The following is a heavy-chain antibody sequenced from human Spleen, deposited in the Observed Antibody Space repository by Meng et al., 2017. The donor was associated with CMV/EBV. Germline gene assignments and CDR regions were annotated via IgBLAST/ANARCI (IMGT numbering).Heavy chain of an antibody. CDR2: IYYSGGT. J-gene: IGHJ4*02. D-gene: IGHD1-1*01. V-gene: IGHV4-59*05. CDR1: GGSVSGYC. Sequence: LTGAVSGGSVSGYCWSWIRQRPGKGLEWIGSIYYSGGTYYNPSFKSRVTISKDTSRNQFSLKLTSVTAADTAVYYCASITTRAGFDYWGQGTLVTVSS. CDR3: ASITTRAGFDY.